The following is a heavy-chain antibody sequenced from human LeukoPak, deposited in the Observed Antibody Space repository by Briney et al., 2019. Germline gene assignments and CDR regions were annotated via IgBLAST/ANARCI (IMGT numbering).Heavy chain of an antibody. CDR2: ISGGGGST. CDR3: AKDRD. V-gene: IGHV3-23*01. Sequence: GGSLRLSCAASGFTFSDYSMNWVRQAPGKGLEWVSAISGGGGSTWYADSVKGRFTVSRDNSKNTLFLQMSSLRAEDTAVYYCAKDRDWGQGTLVTVSS. J-gene: IGHJ4*02. CDR1: GFTFSDYS.